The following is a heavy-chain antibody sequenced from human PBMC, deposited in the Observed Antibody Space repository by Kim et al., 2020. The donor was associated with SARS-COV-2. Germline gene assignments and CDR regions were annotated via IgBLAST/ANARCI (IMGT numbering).Heavy chain of an antibody. V-gene: IGHV3-74*01. CDR3: VTDRTLWA. D-gene: IGHD1-26*01. J-gene: IGHJ5*02. CDR2: IRMDGSTT. Sequence: GGSLRLSCAASGFSISGYWMHWVRQSPGKGLVWLSRIRMDGSTTDYADSVKGRFTISRDNAKNTLHLQMNSLRAEDTALYYCVTDRTLWAWGQGTRVTVSS. CDR1: GFSISGYW.